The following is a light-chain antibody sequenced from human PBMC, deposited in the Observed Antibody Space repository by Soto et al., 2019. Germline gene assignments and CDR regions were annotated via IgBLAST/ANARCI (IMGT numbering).Light chain of an antibody. CDR3: QQYNSYPWT. CDR2: DAS. V-gene: IGKV1-5*01. CDR1: QTIFNW. Sequence: DVQMTQSPSTLSASVGDRVTITCRASQTIFNWLAWYQRKPGRAPNLLIYDASSLQSGVPSTFSGSGSGTEFTLTISSLQHGDFETYYCQQYNSYPWTLGQGTKVDIK. J-gene: IGKJ1*01.